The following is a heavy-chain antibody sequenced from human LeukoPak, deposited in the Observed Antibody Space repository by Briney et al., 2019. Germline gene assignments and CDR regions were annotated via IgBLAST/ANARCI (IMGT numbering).Heavy chain of an antibody. CDR1: GFSLSTSGVG. V-gene: IGHV2-5*01. D-gene: IGHD6-13*01. CDR3: AHRVGDSASWDGGRYDY. Sequence: SGPTLVEPTETLTLTCTFSGFSLSTSGVGVAWMRQPPGKALEWLAVIYWNNDKRYNPSLKTRLTINKDTSKNQVVLTMTYMGPTDTATYFCAHRVGDSASWDGGRYDYWGQGILATVS. J-gene: IGHJ4*02. CDR2: IYWNNDK.